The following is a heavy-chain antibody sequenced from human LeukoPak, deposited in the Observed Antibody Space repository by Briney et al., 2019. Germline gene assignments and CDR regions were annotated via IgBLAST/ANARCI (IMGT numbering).Heavy chain of an antibody. CDR3: ARDRGIAVAGGTSEY. Sequence: ASVKVSCKASGCTFTSYYMHWVRQAPGQGLEWMGIINPSGGSTSYAQKFQGRVTMTRDTSTSTVYMELSSLRSDDTAVYYCARDRGIAVAGGTSEYWGQGTLVTVSS. CDR2: INPSGGST. V-gene: IGHV1-46*01. CDR1: GCTFTSYY. J-gene: IGHJ4*02. D-gene: IGHD6-19*01.